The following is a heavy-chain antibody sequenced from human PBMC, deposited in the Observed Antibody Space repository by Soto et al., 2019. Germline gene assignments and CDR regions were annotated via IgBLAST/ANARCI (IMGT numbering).Heavy chain of an antibody. Sequence: QVQLVESGGGVVQPGRSLRLSCAASGFTFSSYGMHWVRQAPGKGLEWVAVISYDGSNKYYADSVKGRFTITRDNSKNTLYLQMNSLRAEDTAVYYCALRGGYSYAYPTWGQGTLVTVSS. V-gene: IGHV3-30*03. D-gene: IGHD5-18*01. CDR3: ALRGGYSYAYPT. CDR1: GFTFSSYG. J-gene: IGHJ5*02. CDR2: ISYDGSNK.